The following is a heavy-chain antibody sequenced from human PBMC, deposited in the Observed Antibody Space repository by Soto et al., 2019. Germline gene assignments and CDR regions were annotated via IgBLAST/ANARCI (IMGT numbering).Heavy chain of an antibody. CDR3: AKTTTTFGGSSTGRGALLDY. CDR1: GFTFSAFG. V-gene: IGHV3-30*18. D-gene: IGHD3-16*01. Sequence: QVQLVESGGGVVQPGRSLRLSCAASGFTFSAFGMHWVRQAPGKGLEWVAVISNDGNHEYYADSVKGRFSISKDNSKNTFYLQMHSLSSEDTAVYFCAKTTTTFGGSSTGRGALLDYCGQGILVTVSS. CDR2: ISNDGNHE. J-gene: IGHJ4*02.